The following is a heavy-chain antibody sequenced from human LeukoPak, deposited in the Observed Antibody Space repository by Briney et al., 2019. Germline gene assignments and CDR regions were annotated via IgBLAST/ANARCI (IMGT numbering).Heavy chain of an antibody. Sequence: PGGSLRLSCAASGFTFSSYAMHWVRQAPGKGLEWVAVILYDGSNKYYADSVKGRFTISRDNSKNTLYLQMNSLRAEDTAVYYCARDFGYQLPSREWLNWGQGTLVTVSS. D-gene: IGHD2-2*01. J-gene: IGHJ4*02. V-gene: IGHV3-30*04. CDR1: GFTFSSYA. CDR2: ILYDGSNK. CDR3: ARDFGYQLPSREWLN.